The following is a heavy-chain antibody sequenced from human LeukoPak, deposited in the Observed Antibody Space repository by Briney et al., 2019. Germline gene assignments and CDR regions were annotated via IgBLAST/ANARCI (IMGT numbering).Heavy chain of an antibody. D-gene: IGHD3-22*01. J-gene: IGHJ4*02. CDR3: ARAVSYDSSGYDAADYFDY. V-gene: IGHV4-59*08. CDR1: GGSISSYY. CDR2: IYYSGST. Sequence: SETLSLTCTVSGGSISSYYWSWIRQPPGKGLEWIGYIYYSGSTNYNPSLKSRVTISVDMSKNQFSLKLSSVTAADTAVYYCARAVSYDSSGYDAADYFDYWGQGTLVTVSS.